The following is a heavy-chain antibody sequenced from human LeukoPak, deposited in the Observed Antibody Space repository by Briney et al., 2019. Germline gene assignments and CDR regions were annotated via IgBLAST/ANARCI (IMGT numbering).Heavy chain of an antibody. Sequence: PSETLSLTCTVSGDSITTGSYYWSWVRQPAGKGLEWIGRVYTSGSTNYNPSLKSRVTMSVDTSKNQFSLKLSSVTAADTAVYYCARINFDNWNPHDAFDIWGQGTMVTVS. J-gene: IGHJ3*02. V-gene: IGHV4-61*02. CDR3: ARINFDNWNPHDAFDI. D-gene: IGHD1-20*01. CDR1: GDSITTGSYY. CDR2: VYTSGST.